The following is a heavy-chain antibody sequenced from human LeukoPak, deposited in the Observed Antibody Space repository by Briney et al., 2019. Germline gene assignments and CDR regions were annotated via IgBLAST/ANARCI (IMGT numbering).Heavy chain of an antibody. D-gene: IGHD3-22*01. V-gene: IGHV3-23*01. CDR2: ISGSGGST. CDR1: GFIFSSYA. J-gene: IGHJ4*02. CDR3: AKAPITMIVVGDY. Sequence: PGGSLRLSCAASGFIFSSYAMSWVRQAPVKGLEWVSAISGSGGSTYYADSVKGRFTISRDNSKNTLYLQMNSLRAEDTAVYYCAKAPITMIVVGDYWGQGTLVTVSS.